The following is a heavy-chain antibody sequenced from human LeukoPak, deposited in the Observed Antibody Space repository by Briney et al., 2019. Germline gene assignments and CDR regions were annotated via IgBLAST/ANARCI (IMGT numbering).Heavy chain of an antibody. V-gene: IGHV4-61*02. Sequence: SETLSLTCTVSGGSISSGSYYWSWIRQPAGKGLEWIGRIYTSGSTNYNLSLKSRVTISVDTSKNQFSLKLSSVTAADTAVYYCATNSDDFWSGYYYYYYYMDVWGKGTTVTVSS. CDR1: GGSISSGSYY. CDR2: IYTSGST. D-gene: IGHD3-3*01. CDR3: ATNSDDFWSGYYYYYYYMDV. J-gene: IGHJ6*03.